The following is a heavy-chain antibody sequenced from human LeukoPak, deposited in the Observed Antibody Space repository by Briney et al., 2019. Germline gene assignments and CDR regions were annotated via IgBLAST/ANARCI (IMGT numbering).Heavy chain of an antibody. J-gene: IGHJ4*02. CDR1: GFTFSSYA. Sequence: GGSLRLSCAASGFTFSSYAMSWVRQAPGKGLEWVSAISGGGGSTYYADSVKGRFTISRDNSKNTLYLQMNSLRAEDTAVYYCAKQVVEVWLVRTGVFDYWGQGTLVTVSS. V-gene: IGHV3-23*01. CDR3: AKQVVEVWLVRTGVFDY. CDR2: ISGGGGST. D-gene: IGHD6-19*01.